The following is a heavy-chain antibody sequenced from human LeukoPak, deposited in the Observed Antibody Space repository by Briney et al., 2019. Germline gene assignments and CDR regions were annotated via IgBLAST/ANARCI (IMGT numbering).Heavy chain of an antibody. CDR1: GFTFGSYA. J-gene: IGHJ3*01. D-gene: IGHD4-17*01. CDR2: ISDSGGRT. CDR3: AGRCIYDDYGRPDAFDV. Sequence: GGSLRLSCAASGFTFGSYAMTWVRQAPGKGLEWVSSISDSGGRTFYADSVKGRFTISRDNSKDTLNLQMNSLRAEDTALYYCAGRCIYDDYGRPDAFDVWGQGTMVTVSS. V-gene: IGHV3-23*01.